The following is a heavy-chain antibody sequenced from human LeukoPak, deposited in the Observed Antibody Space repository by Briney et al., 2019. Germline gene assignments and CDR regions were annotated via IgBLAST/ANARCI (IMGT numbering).Heavy chain of an antibody. CDR1: GFTFSSYW. V-gene: IGHV3-7*03. Sequence: PGGSLRLSCAASGFTFSSYWMSWVRQAPGKGLEWVANIKQDGSEKYYVDSVKGRFTISRDNAKNSLYLQMNSLRAEDTAVYYCASFSGYEYYYYGMDVWGKGNTVTVSS. CDR3: ASFSGYEYYYYGMDV. J-gene: IGHJ6*04. D-gene: IGHD5-12*01. CDR2: IKQDGSEK.